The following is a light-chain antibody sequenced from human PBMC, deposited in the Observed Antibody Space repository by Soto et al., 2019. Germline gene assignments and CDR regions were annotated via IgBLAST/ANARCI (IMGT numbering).Light chain of an antibody. Sequence: EIVLTQSPGTLSLSPGERVTLSCRASQRISSTYLAWYQQTPGQAPRLLIYDASSRATCIPDRFSGSGSGTDFTLTISRLEPEDFAVYYCQQYGSSPFTVGPGTKVDIK. CDR3: QQYGSSPFT. CDR1: QRISSTY. CDR2: DAS. V-gene: IGKV3-20*01. J-gene: IGKJ3*01.